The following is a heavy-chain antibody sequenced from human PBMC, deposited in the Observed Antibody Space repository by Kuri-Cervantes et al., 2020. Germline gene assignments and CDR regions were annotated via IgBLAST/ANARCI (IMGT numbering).Heavy chain of an antibody. CDR3: ARVRPHELFGEYYYGMDV. CDR2: IIPIFGTA. CDR1: GGTFSSYA. D-gene: IGHD3-10*02. V-gene: IGHV1-69*13. J-gene: IGHJ6*02. Sequence: ASVKVSCKASGGTFSSYAISWVRQAPGQGLEWMGGIIPIFGTANYAQKFQGRVTITADESTSTAYMELSSLRSEDTAVYYCARVRPHELFGEYYYGMDVWGQGTAVTVSS.